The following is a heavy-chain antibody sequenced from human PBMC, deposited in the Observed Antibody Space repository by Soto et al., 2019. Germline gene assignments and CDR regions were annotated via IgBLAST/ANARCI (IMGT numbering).Heavy chain of an antibody. CDR3: ARAPYSGSYQGTH. Sequence: QVQLVESGGGVVQPGRSLRLSCAASGFTFSSYAMHWVHQAPGKGLEWVAVISYDGSNKYYADSVKGRFAISRDNSRHALYLGSKALSAEATAVYYRARAPYSGSYQGTHGGKGTLVTVSS. CDR2: ISYDGSNK. J-gene: IGHJ1*01. CDR1: GFTFSSYA. D-gene: IGHD1-26*01. V-gene: IGHV3-30*09.